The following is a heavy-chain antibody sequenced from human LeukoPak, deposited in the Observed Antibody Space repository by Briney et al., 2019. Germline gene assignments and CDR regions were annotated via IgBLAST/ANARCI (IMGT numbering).Heavy chain of an antibody. V-gene: IGHV3-9*01. CDR3: AKDIGVGYYYDSSGSSDAFDI. CDR1: GFTFDDYA. J-gene: IGHJ3*02. CDR2: ISWNSGSI. D-gene: IGHD3-22*01. Sequence: SGGSLRLSCAASGFTFDDYAMHWVRHAPGKGLEWVSGISWNSGSIGYADSVKGRFTISRDNAKNSLYLQMNSLRAEDTALYYCAKDIGVGYYYDSSGSSDAFDIWGQGTMVTVSS.